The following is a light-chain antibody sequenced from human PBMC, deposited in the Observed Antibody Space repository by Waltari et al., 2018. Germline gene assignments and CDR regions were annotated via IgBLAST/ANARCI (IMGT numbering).Light chain of an antibody. Sequence: QSAPTQPASVSGSPGQSIAIPCTGTSSDVGGYNYVSWYQQHPGKAPKLMIYDVSKRPSVVSNRFSGSKSGNTASLTISGLQAEDEADYYCSSYTSSSTFVFGTGTKVTVL. CDR1: SSDVGGYNY. V-gene: IGLV2-14*01. CDR3: SSYTSSSTFV. CDR2: DVS. J-gene: IGLJ1*01.